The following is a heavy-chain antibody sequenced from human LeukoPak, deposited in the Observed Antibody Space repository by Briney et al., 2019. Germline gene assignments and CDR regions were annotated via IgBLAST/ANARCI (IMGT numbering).Heavy chain of an antibody. CDR1: GGTFTDYS. V-gene: IGHV1-18*01. CDR2: ISAYNGNT. J-gene: IGHJ4*02. CDR3: ARDLRSGSYWCDY. D-gene: IGHD1-26*01. Sequence: GASVTVSCKAPGGTFTDYSISWVRQAPGQGLEWMGWISAYNGNTNYAQKLQGRVTMTTDTSTSTAYMELRSLRSDDTAVYYCARDLRSGSYWCDYWGQGTLVTVSS.